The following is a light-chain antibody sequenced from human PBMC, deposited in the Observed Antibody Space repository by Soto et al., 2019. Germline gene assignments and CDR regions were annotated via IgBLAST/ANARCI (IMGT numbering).Light chain of an antibody. CDR2: KAS. J-gene: IGKJ1*01. CDR1: QSISIW. CDR3: QQYNDYSWT. Sequence: DIQMTQSPSTLSASVGDRVAITCRASQSISIWLAWYQQKPGKAPTLLIYKASSLESGVPSRFSGSGSGTEFTLTISSLQPDDFATYYCQQYNDYSWTFGQGTKVEIK. V-gene: IGKV1-5*03.